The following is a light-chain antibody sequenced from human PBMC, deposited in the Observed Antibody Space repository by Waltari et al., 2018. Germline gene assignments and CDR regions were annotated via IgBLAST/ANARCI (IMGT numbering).Light chain of an antibody. V-gene: IGLV2-14*01. CDR3: SSYSRSSTLVV. CDR1: SNDIGLYDY. Sequence: QSALTQPASVSGSPGQSITISCTGTSNDIGLYDYVSWYQQYPGKAPKLIIYDVSNRPSGVSNRFSGAKSGNTASLTISALQAEDEADYYCSSYSRSSTLVVFGGGAKLTV. J-gene: IGLJ3*02. CDR2: DVS.